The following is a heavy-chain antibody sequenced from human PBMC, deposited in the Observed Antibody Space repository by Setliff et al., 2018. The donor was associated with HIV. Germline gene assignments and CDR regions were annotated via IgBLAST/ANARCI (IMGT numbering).Heavy chain of an antibody. D-gene: IGHD2-2*01. J-gene: IGHJ3*02. CDR2: ISNSGKT. CDR3: AKTVPTSTAQVAFDI. CDR1: DYSISTNEW. Sequence: SETLSLTCAVSDYSISTNEWWGWIRQPPGKGLAWIGYISNSGKTYYNPSLNSRVTLSAETSKNQLSLRLSSVTAVDTGVYYCAKTVPTSTAQVAFDIWAKGQWSPSPQ. V-gene: IGHV4-28*01.